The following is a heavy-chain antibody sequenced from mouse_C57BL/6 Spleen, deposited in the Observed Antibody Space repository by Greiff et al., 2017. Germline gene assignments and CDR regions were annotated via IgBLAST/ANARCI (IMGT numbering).Heavy chain of an antibody. CDR3: ARRYDGYSYAMDY. CDR2: ISNGGGST. V-gene: IGHV5-12*01. D-gene: IGHD2-3*01. Sequence: DVMLVESGGGLVQPGGSLKLSCAASGFTFSDYYMYWVRQTPEKRLEWVAYISNGGGSTYYPDTVKGRFTISRDNAKNTLYLQMSRLKSEDTAMYYCARRYDGYSYAMDYWGQGTSVTVSS. J-gene: IGHJ4*01. CDR1: GFTFSDYY.